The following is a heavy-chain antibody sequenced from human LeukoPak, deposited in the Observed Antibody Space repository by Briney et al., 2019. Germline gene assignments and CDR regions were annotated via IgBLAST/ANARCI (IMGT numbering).Heavy chain of an antibody. CDR3: AKDHDTYGHYVY. CDR1: GFTFSSYG. CDR2: ISYDGSNK. D-gene: IGHD4-17*01. Sequence: WGSLRLSCAASGFTFSSYGMHWVRQAPGKGLEWVAVISYDGSNKYYADSVKGRFTISRDNSKNTLYLQMNSLRAEDTAVYYCAKDHDTYGHYVYWGQGTLVTV. J-gene: IGHJ4*02. V-gene: IGHV3-30*18.